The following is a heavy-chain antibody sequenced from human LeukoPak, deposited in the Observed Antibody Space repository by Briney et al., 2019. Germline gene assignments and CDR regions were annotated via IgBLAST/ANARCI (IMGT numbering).Heavy chain of an antibody. Sequence: GGSLRLSCAVSGFDLSNYGMHWVRQAPGKGLEWVTVIWYDGSNRYYADSVKGRITISRDTSENTVSLQINNVKVDDTAIYYCARGTGAKRYYFDLWGQGTLVAVSS. CDR1: GFDLSNYG. CDR3: ARGTGAKRYYFDL. J-gene: IGHJ4*02. V-gene: IGHV3-33*01. CDR2: IWYDGSNR.